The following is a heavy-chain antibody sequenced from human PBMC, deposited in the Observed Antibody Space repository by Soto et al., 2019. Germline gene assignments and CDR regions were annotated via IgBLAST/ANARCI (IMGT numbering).Heavy chain of an antibody. CDR1: GGSISSSSYS. Sequence: PSETLSLTCTVSGGSISSSSYSWGWIRQPPGKGLEWIGSISYSGSTYYNPSLNSRVTISVDTSKNQFSLKLTSVTAADTAVYYCARREAYCSSTSCYANWFDPWGQGTLVTVSS. V-gene: IGHV4-39*01. CDR3: ARREAYCSSTSCYANWFDP. J-gene: IGHJ5*02. D-gene: IGHD2-2*01. CDR2: ISYSGST.